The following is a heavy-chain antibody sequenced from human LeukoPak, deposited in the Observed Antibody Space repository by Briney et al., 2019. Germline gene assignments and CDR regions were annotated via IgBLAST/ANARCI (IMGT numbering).Heavy chain of an antibody. J-gene: IGHJ4*02. CDR3: AKSGLLWFRELWGALSFDS. Sequence: GGSLRLSCAASGFTFSSYAMSWVRQAPGKGLEWVSAISGSGGSTYYADSVKGRFTISRDNSKSTLYLQMNSLRAEDTAVYYCAKSGLLWFRELWGALSFDSWGQGTLVTVSS. CDR2: ISGSGGST. D-gene: IGHD3-10*01. CDR1: GFTFSSYA. V-gene: IGHV3-23*01.